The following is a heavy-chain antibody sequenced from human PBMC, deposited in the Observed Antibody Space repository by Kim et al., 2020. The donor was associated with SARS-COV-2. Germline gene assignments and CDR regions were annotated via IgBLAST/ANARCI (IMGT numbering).Heavy chain of an antibody. CDR3: ARKRGHYGDYPWYYYYGMDV. Sequence: SETLSLTCAVYGGSFSGYYWSWIRQPPGKGLEWIGEINHSGSTNYNPSLNSRVTISVDTSKNQFSLKLSSVTAADTAVYYCARKRGHYGDYPWYYYYGMDVWGQGTTVTVSS. D-gene: IGHD4-17*01. CDR2: INHSGST. CDR1: GGSFSGYY. V-gene: IGHV4-34*01. J-gene: IGHJ6*02.